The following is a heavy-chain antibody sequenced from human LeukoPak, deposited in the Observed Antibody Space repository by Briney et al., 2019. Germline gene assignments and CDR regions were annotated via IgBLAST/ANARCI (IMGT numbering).Heavy chain of an antibody. D-gene: IGHD5-24*01. CDR3: ARSPGRDDFFFDY. V-gene: IGHV4-61*09. Sequence: SETLSLTCTVSGGSIRSGSYYWSWIRQPSGKALEWIGHIYTSGSTNYNPSLKSRVTISIDTSRNQFSLKLSSVTAADTAVYYCARSPGRDDFFFDYWGPGTLVTVSS. CDR2: IYTSGST. J-gene: IGHJ4*02. CDR1: GGSIRSGSYY.